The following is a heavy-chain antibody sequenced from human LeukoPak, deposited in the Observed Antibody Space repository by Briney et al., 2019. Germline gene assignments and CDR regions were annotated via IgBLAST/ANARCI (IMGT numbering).Heavy chain of an antibody. CDR1: GDSISSGAYY. V-gene: IGHV4-31*03. CDR3: ARDRKNTYYYDSSGYLRADYFDY. CDR2: IYYSGST. D-gene: IGHD3-22*01. J-gene: IGHJ4*02. Sequence: PSQTLSLTCTVSGDSISSGAYYWSWIRQHPGKGLEWIGYIYYSGSTYYNPSLKSRVTISVDTSKNQFSLKLSSVTAADTAVYYCARDRKNTYYYDSSGYLRADYFDYWGQGTLVTVSS.